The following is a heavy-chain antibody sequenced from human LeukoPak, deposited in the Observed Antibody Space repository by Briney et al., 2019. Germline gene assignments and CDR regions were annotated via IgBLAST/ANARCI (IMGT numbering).Heavy chain of an antibody. Sequence: GGSLRLSCAASGFTFSSYAMSWVRQAPGNGLEWVSAISGSGGSTYYADSVKGRFTISRDNSKNTLYLQMNSLRAEDTAVYYCAKHEARYYYHSSRFDYWGQGTLVTVSS. CDR1: GFTFSSYA. CDR2: ISGSGGST. CDR3: AKHEARYYYHSSRFDY. J-gene: IGHJ4*02. V-gene: IGHV3-23*01. D-gene: IGHD3-22*01.